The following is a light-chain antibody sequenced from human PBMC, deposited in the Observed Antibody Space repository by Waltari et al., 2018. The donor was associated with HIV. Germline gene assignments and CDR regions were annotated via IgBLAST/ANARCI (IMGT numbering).Light chain of an antibody. Sequence: QSALTQPRSVSGSPGQSVIISCTGTSSDVGGYTYVSWYQHHPGKAPKLMLYDVTKRPSGVPDRFSGSKSGNTASLTISGLQAEDEAEYYCCSYAGSYTLVFGGGTKLTVL. CDR2: DVT. CDR1: SSDVGGYTY. J-gene: IGLJ2*01. V-gene: IGLV2-11*01. CDR3: CSYAGSYTLV.